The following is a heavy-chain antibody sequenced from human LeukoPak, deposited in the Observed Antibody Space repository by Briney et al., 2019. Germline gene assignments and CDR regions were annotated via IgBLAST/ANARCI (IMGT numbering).Heavy chain of an antibody. CDR2: INHSGST. D-gene: IGHD5-18*01. CDR1: GGSFSGYY. J-gene: IGHJ4*02. Sequence: SETLSLTCAVYGGSFSGYYWSWIRQPPGKGLEWIGEINHSGSTNYNPSLKSRVTISVDTSKNQFSLKLTSVTAADTAVYYCARGAKINTVIIPRDYWGQGALVTVSS. V-gene: IGHV4-34*01. CDR3: ARGAKINTVIIPRDY.